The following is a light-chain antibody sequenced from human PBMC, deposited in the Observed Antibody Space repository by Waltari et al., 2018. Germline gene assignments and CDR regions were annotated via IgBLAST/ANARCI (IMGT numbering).Light chain of an antibody. CDR3: SSYTSSDTPV. V-gene: IGLV2-14*01. Sequence: QSALTQPASVSGSPGQSITISCTGTSSDVGGYNFVSWYQQHPGKAPKLMIYDVSNRPSGVSNRFSGSKSGNTASLTISVLQAEDEADYYCSSYTSSDTPVFGTGTKVTVV. J-gene: IGLJ1*01. CDR2: DVS. CDR1: SSDVGGYNF.